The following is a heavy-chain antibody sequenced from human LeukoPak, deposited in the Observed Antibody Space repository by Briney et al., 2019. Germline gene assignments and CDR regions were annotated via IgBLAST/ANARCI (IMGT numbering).Heavy chain of an antibody. D-gene: IGHD6-13*01. CDR2: IYYSGST. V-gene: IGHV4-59*01. CDR3: ARVSGRSWYLYYYYGMDG. J-gene: IGHJ6*02. Sequence: SETLSLTCTVSGGSISSYYWSWLRQPPGKGLEWIGYIYYSGSTNYNPSLKSRVTISVDTSKDQFSLNLSSVTAADTAVYYCARVSGRSWYLYYYYGMDGWGQGTTVTVSS. CDR1: GGSISSYY.